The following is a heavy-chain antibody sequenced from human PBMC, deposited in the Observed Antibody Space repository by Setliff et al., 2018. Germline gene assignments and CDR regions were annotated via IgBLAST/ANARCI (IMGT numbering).Heavy chain of an antibody. CDR1: GDSFSGYF. CDR2: IDQSGST. D-gene: IGHD2-21*02. Sequence: SETLSLTCAVYGDSFSGYFWTWIRQPPGKGLEWIGDIDQSGSTNYNPSLKSRLTISVDTSKNQFSLSLSSVTAADTAVYYCARGFDVCGGGACYTDGPYYFDYWGLGTLVTVSS. CDR3: ARGFDVCGGGACYTDGPYYFDY. V-gene: IGHV4-34*01. J-gene: IGHJ4*02.